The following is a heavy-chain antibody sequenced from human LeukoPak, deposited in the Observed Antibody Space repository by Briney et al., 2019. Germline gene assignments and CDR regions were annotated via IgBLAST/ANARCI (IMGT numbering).Heavy chain of an antibody. D-gene: IGHD4-17*01. J-gene: IGHJ6*02. Sequence: PSETLSLTCAVYGGPFSGYYWSWIRQPPGKGLEWIGEINHSGSTNYNPSLKSRVTISVDTSKNQFSLKLSSVTAADTAVYYCARVRMTTVTTSYYYYYYGMDVWGQGTTVTVSS. CDR1: GGPFSGYY. CDR3: ARVRMTTVTTSYYYYYYGMDV. V-gene: IGHV4-34*01. CDR2: INHSGST.